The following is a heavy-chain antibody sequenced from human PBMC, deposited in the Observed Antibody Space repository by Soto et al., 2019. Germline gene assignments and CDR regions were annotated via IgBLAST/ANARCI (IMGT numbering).Heavy chain of an antibody. V-gene: IGHV1-18*01. Sequence: GASVKVSCKASGYTFTSYGISWVRQAPGQGLEWMGWISAYNGNTNYAQKLKGRVTMTTDTSTSTAYMELRSLRSDYTAVYYCAGYQLLWSNAFDIWGQGTMVTVSS. CDR3: AGYQLLWSNAFDI. CDR1: GYTFTSYG. D-gene: IGHD2-2*01. J-gene: IGHJ3*02. CDR2: ISAYNGNT.